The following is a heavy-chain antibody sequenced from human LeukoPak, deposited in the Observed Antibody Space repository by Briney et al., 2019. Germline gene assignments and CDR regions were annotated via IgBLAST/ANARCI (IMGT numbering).Heavy chain of an antibody. J-gene: IGHJ4*02. CDR1: GYTFTKYV. CDR2: INAGNGDT. V-gene: IGHV1-3*01. D-gene: IGHD2-21*01. Sequence: ASVKVSCKASGYTFTKYVVHCVRQAPGQRPEWMGWINAGNGDTKYSQNFQDRVTITRDTSANTAYMELSSLTSEDTALYYCARDDCGDTCYPGGYWGQGTLVTVSS. CDR3: ARDDCGDTCYPGGY.